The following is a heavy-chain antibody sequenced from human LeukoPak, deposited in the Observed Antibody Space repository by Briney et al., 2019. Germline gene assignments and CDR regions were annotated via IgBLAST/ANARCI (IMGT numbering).Heavy chain of an antibody. CDR1: GGSISSSSYY. CDR2: IYYSGST. V-gene: IGHV4-39*07. D-gene: IGHD3-22*01. J-gene: IGHJ4*02. CDR3: ARDSEGWDYYDSSGYSYYFDY. Sequence: KPSETLSLTCTVSGGSISSSSYYWGWIRQPPGKGLEWIGSIYYSGSTYYNPSLKSRVTISVDTSKNQFSLKLSSVTAADTAVYYCARDSEGWDYYDSSGYSYYFDYWGQGTLVTVSS.